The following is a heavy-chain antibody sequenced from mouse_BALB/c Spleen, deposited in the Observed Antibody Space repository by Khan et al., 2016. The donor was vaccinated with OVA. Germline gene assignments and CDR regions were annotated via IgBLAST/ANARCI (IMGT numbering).Heavy chain of an antibody. CDR1: GFTFSRHP. CDR3: ARVNGSTGVDY. J-gene: IGHJ2*01. CDR2: IGSGGSS. Sequence: EVELVESGGGLVKPGGSLKCSCAASGFTFSRHPMSWVRQSPEKRLEWVASIGSGGSSYYPDSVKGRFTISRDNAKNILYLQRSSLRSEDSAIYYCARVNGSTGVDYWGQGTTLTVSS. D-gene: IGHD1-1*01. V-gene: IGHV5-6-5*01.